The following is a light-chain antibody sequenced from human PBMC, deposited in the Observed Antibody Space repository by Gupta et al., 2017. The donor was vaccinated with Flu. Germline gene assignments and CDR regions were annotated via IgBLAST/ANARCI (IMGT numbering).Light chain of an antibody. Sequence: QSALTQPASVSGSPGQSITISCTGTSSDIGGYNNVSWYQHHPGKAPKLLIYEVSNRPSGFSNRFSGSKSGNTASLTISGLQAEDEADYYCSSYRSNSALYVFGSGTKVTVL. CDR3: SSYRSNSALYV. J-gene: IGLJ1*01. V-gene: IGLV2-14*01. CDR2: EVS. CDR1: SSDIGGYNN.